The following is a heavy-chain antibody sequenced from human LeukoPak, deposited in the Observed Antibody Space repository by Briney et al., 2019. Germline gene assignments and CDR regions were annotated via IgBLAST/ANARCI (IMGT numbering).Heavy chain of an antibody. D-gene: IGHD5-12*01. CDR3: ARDSGYDYSWDY. V-gene: IGHV4-34*01. CDR2: INHSGST. CDR1: GGSFSVYY. J-gene: IGHJ4*02. Sequence: KPSETLSLTCAVYGGSFSVYYWSWIRQPQGKGLEWIGEINHSGSTNYNPSLKSRVTISVDTSKNQFSLKLSSVTAADTAVYYCARDSGYDYSWDYWGQGTLVTVSS.